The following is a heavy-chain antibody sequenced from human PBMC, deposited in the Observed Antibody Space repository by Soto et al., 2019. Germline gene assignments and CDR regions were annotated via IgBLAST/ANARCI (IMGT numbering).Heavy chain of an antibody. J-gene: IGHJ4*02. Sequence: PSETLSLTCAVYGGSFSGYYWSWIRQPPGKGLEWIGEINHSGSTNYNPSLKSRVTISVDTSKNQFSLKLSSVTAADTAVYYCATLAAAASSSTFDYWGQGTLVTVSS. CDR3: ATLAAAASSSTFDY. V-gene: IGHV4-34*01. D-gene: IGHD6-13*01. CDR2: INHSGST. CDR1: GGSFSGYY.